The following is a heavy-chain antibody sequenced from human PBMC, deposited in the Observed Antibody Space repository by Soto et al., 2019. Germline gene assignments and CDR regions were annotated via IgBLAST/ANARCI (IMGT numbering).Heavy chain of an antibody. D-gene: IGHD2-21*01. CDR3: ARASGGEFDY. CDR2: IYYSGST. Sequence: SETLSLTCTVSGGSISSYYWSWIRHPPGKGLEWIGYIYYSGSTNYNPSLKSRVTISVDTSKNQFSLKLSSVTAADTAVYYCARASGGEFDYWGQGTLVTVSS. CDR1: GGSISSYY. J-gene: IGHJ4*02. V-gene: IGHV4-59*01.